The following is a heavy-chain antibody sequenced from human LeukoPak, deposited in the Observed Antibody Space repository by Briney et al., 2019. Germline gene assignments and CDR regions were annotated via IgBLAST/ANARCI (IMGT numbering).Heavy chain of an antibody. J-gene: IGHJ4*02. Sequence: PGGSLRLSCTASGFTLSNYGMSWVRQAPGKGLEWVSRISTSGESTYYADSVKGRFTISRDNSKNTLYLQMNSLRAEDTAVYYCAKARVAATGDWGQGTLVTVSS. V-gene: IGHV3-23*01. CDR1: GFTLSNYG. D-gene: IGHD6-13*01. CDR3: AKARVAATGD. CDR2: ISTSGEST.